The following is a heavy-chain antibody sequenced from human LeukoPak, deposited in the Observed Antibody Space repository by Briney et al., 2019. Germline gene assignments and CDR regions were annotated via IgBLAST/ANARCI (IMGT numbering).Heavy chain of an antibody. V-gene: IGHV1-69*04. CDR2: IIPILGIA. D-gene: IGHD3-22*01. CDR1: GGTFSSYA. Sequence: SVKVSCKASGGTFSSYAISWVRQAPGQGLEWMGRIIPILGIANYAQKFQGRVTITADKSPSTAYMELSSLRSEDTAVYYCASCAVGDYYDSSGYDYWGQGTLVTVSS. J-gene: IGHJ4*02. CDR3: ASCAVGDYYDSSGYDY.